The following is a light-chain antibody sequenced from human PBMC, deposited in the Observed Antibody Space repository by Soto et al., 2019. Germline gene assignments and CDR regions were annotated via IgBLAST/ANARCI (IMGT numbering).Light chain of an antibody. J-gene: IGKJ5*01. CDR3: QQCGSSLPIT. V-gene: IGKV3-20*01. CDR1: QSVSSSY. Sequence: EIVLTQSPGTLSLSPGERATLSCRASQSVSSSYLAWYQQKPGQAPRLLIYGASSRATDIPDRFSGSGSGTDFTLTISRLEPEDFAVYYCQQCGSSLPITFGQGTRLEIK. CDR2: GAS.